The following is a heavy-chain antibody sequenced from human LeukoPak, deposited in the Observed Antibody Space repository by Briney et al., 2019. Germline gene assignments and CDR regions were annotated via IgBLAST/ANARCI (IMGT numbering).Heavy chain of an antibody. CDR2: ISSSSSTI. J-gene: IGHJ4*02. D-gene: IGHD6-19*01. Sequence: GGSLRLSCAASGFTFSSYGMHWVRQAPGKGLEWVSYISSSSSTIYYADSVKGRFTISRDNAKNSLYLQMNSLRAEDTAVYYCARDPPRYSSGWPMAEDYWGQGTLVTVPS. CDR1: GFTFSSYG. CDR3: ARDPPRYSSGWPMAEDY. V-gene: IGHV3-48*04.